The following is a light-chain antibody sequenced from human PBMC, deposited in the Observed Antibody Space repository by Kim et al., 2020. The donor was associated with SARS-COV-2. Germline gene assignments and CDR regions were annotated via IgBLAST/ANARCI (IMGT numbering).Light chain of an antibody. CDR2: DAS. CDR3: QKGYT. Sequence: EIVLTQSPATLSLSPGERATLSCRASQSVSSYLAWYQQKPGQAPRLLIYDASNRATGIPARFRGSGSGTDFTLTISSLEPEDFAVYYWQKGYTLGQGTKLEIK. CDR1: QSVSSY. J-gene: IGKJ2*01. V-gene: IGKV3-11*01.